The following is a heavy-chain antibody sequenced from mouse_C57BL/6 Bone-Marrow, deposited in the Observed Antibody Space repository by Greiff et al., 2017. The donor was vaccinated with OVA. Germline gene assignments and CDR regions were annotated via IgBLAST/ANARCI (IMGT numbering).Heavy chain of an antibody. CDR2: ISPGNSDT. V-gene: IGHV1-5*01. CDR3: TTGGPTRCFDY. CDR1: GYTFTSYW. D-gene: IGHD3-3*01. Sequence: EVMLVESGTVLARPGASVKMSCKTSGYTFTSYWMHWVKQRPGQGLEWIGAISPGNSDTSYNQKFKGKAKLTAVTSASTADMELSSLTNEDSAVYYCTTGGPTRCFDYWGQGTTLTVSS. J-gene: IGHJ2*01.